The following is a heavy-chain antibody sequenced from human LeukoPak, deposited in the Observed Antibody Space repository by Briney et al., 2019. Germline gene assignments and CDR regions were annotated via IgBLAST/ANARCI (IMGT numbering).Heavy chain of an antibody. CDR1: GFTFNTNA. CDR2: IGNTGT. Sequence: LPGGSLRLSCATSGFTFNTNAMSWVRQAPGKGLEWVSTIGNTGTFYADSVTGRFTISRDNSKNTVYLHMNSLRVEDTAVYYCAKDWIQFNRVFDCFDSWGQGTLVTVSS. D-gene: IGHD2-21*01. V-gene: IGHV3-23*01. J-gene: IGHJ4*02. CDR3: AKDWIQFNRVFDCFDS.